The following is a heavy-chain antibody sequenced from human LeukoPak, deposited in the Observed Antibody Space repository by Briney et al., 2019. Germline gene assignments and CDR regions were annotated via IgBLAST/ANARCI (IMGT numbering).Heavy chain of an antibody. Sequence: GGSLRLSCAASGFTFSSYSMNWVRQAPGKGLEWVSYISSSSSTIYYADSVKGRFTISRDNAKNSLYLQMNSLRAEDTAVYYCAREDGYSSSLFDYWGQGTLVTVSS. CDR2: ISSSSSTI. CDR3: AREDGYSSSLFDY. D-gene: IGHD6-13*01. CDR1: GFTFSSYS. J-gene: IGHJ4*02. V-gene: IGHV3-48*01.